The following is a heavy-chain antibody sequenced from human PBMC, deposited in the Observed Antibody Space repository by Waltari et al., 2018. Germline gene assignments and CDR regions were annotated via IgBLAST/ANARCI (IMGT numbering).Heavy chain of an antibody. D-gene: IGHD1-26*01. CDR1: GFSVGNNY. CDR3: ARDSGAGGPFFL. J-gene: IGHJ4*02. V-gene: IGHV3-53*01. CDR2: IFADGTT. Sequence: ELELVQSGGGDVQPGGSLRLSCVASGFSVGNNYMTWVRQAPGKGPEYVSVIFADGTTLYARSVKGRFTISSDSSKNTVFLQVPSLGVDDTAVYYCARDSGAGGPFFLWGQGDLVTVSS.